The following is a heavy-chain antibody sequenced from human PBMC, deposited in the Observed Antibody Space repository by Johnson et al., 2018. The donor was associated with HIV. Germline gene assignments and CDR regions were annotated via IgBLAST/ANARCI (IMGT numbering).Heavy chain of an antibody. CDR2: IYSGGST. CDR1: GFNFSSYA. Sequence: VQLVESGGGVVQPGRSLRVSCAASGFNFSSYAMHWVRQAPGKGLEWVSVIYSGGSTYYADSVQGRFSISTDNSKNTLYLQMNNLRVEDMGVYYCAKGLYYYDSSDYDVPEIWGQGTTVTVSS. CDR3: AKGLYYYDSSDYDVPEI. D-gene: IGHD3-22*01. V-gene: IGHV3-NL1*01. J-gene: IGHJ3*02.